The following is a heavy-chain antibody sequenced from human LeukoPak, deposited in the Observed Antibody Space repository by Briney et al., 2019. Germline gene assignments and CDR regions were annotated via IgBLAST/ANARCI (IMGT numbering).Heavy chain of an antibody. CDR2: IYYSGST. D-gene: IGHD1-1*01. V-gene: IGHV4-31*03. Sequence: SETLSLTCTVSGGSIGSGGSHWSWIRQHPGKGLEWIGYIYYSGSTDYNPSLKSRVTISVDTSKSQFSLKLRSVTAADTAVYYCARETGGVAFDIWGQGTMVTVSS. CDR3: ARETGGVAFDI. J-gene: IGHJ3*02. CDR1: GGSIGSGGSH.